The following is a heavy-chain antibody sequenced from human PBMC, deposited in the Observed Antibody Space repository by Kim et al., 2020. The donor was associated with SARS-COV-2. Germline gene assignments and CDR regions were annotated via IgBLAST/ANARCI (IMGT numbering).Heavy chain of an antibody. D-gene: IGHD3-22*01. V-gene: IGHV3-15*01. CDR3: TTGYYDSSGYYYY. J-gene: IGHJ4*02. Sequence: YAAPVKGRFTISRDDSKNTLYLQMNSLKTEDTAVYYCTTGYYDSSGYYYYWGQGTLVTVSS.